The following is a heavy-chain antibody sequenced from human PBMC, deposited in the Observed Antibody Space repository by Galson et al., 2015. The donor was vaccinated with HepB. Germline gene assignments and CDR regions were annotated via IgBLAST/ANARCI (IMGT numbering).Heavy chain of an antibody. D-gene: IGHD3-10*01. CDR1: GFTFSSYA. CDR2: ISGSGGST. V-gene: IGHV3-23*01. Sequence: SLRLSCAASGFTFSSYAMSWVRQAPGKGLEWVSAISGSGGSTYYADSVKGRFTISRDNSKNTLYLQMNSLRAEDTAVYYCAKASGYYGSGSYHASFDYWGQGTLVTVSS. CDR3: AKASGYYGSGSYHASFDY. J-gene: IGHJ4*02.